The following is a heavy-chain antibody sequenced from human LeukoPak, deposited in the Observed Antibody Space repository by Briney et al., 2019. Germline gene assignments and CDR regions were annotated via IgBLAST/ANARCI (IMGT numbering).Heavy chain of an antibody. D-gene: IGHD1-7*01. Sequence: GASVKVSCKASGYSFTGYYMHWVRQAPGQGPEWMGWIFPNSGDTHYAQKFQGRVSMTRDTSISTAYMELNRLTSDDTAIYYCARAPNNWNYYFDYWGQGTLVTVSS. J-gene: IGHJ4*02. CDR2: IFPNSGDT. CDR3: ARAPNNWNYYFDY. V-gene: IGHV1-2*02. CDR1: GYSFTGYY.